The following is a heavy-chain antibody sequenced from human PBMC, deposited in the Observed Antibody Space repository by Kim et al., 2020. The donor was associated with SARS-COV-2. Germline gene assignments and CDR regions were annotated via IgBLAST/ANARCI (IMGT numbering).Heavy chain of an antibody. CDR1: GFTFSSYE. V-gene: IGHV3-48*03. CDR2: ISSSCSTI. CDR3: ASLSITIFGVVTRDY. J-gene: IGHJ4*02. D-gene: IGHD3-3*01. Sequence: GGSLRLSCAASGFTFSSYEMNWVRQAPGKGLEWVSNISSSCSTIYYADSVKGRFTISRDNAKNTLYLQMNSLRAEDTAVYYCASLSITIFGVVTRDYWGQATLVTVSS.